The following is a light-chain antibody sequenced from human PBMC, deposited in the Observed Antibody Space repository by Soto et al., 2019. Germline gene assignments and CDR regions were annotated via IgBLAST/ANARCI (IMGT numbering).Light chain of an antibody. CDR3: ASWDDTLNVAV. CDR1: SSNIGSNT. Sequence: QSVLTQPPSASGTPGQRVTISCSGSSSNIGSNTVNWYQQLPGTAPKLLLYGNNERPSGVPDRFSGSKSGTSGSLAISGLQSEDEADYYCASWDDTLNVAVFGGGTQLTVL. CDR2: GNN. J-gene: IGLJ7*01. V-gene: IGLV1-44*01.